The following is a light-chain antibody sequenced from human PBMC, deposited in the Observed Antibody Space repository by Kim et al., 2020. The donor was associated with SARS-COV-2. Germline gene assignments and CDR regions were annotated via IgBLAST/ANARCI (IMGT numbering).Light chain of an antibody. J-gene: IGKJ1*01. CDR3: QQYNSYSRRT. CDR2: DAS. Sequence: DIQMTQSPSTLSASVGDRVTITYRASQSISSWLAWYQQKPGKAPKLLIYDASSLESGVPSRFSGSGSGTEFTLTISSLQPDDCATYYCQQYNSYSRRTFGQGTKVDIK. CDR1: QSISSW. V-gene: IGKV1-5*01.